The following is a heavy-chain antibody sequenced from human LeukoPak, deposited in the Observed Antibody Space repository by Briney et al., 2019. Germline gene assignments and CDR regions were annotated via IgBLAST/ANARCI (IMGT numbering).Heavy chain of an antibody. CDR1: GGSISSSSYY. D-gene: IGHD5-18*01. CDR3: ARDLSGVAGYTYGRGIDY. CDR2: IYYGGST. Sequence: SETLSLTCTVSGGSISSSSYYWGWIRQPPGKGLEWIGSIYYGGSTYYNPSLKSRVTISVDTSKNQFSLKLSSVTAADTAVYYCARDLSGVAGYTYGRGIDYWGQGTLVTVSS. J-gene: IGHJ4*02. V-gene: IGHV4-39*07.